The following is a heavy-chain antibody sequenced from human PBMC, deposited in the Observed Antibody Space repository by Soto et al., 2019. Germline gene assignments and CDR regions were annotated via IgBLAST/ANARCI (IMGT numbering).Heavy chain of an antibody. CDR2: ISAYNGNT. CDR1: GYTFTSYG. J-gene: IGHJ5*02. V-gene: IGHV1-18*01. D-gene: IGHD3-3*01. CDR3: ARDQDFWSGYRRWFDP. Sequence: ASVKVSCKASGYTFTSYGISWVRQAPGQGLEWMGWISAYNGNTNYAQKLQGRVTMTTDTSTSTAYMELRSLRSDDTAVYYCARDQDFWSGYRRWFDPWGQGTLVTVSS.